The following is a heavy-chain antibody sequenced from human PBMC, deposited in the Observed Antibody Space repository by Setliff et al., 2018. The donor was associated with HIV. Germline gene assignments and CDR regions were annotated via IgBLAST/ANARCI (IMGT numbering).Heavy chain of an antibody. J-gene: IGHJ6*02. CDR2: IYYSGST. V-gene: IGHV4-61*10. CDR1: GGSISSGSYF. Sequence: LSLTCTVSGGSISSGSYFWTWIRQPAGKGLEWIGYIYYSGSTNYNPSLKSRVTISVDTSKNQFSLKLSSVTAADTAVYYCARIFGDQGYYYGMDVWGQGTTVTAP. CDR3: ARIFGDQGYYYGMDV. D-gene: IGHD3-3*01.